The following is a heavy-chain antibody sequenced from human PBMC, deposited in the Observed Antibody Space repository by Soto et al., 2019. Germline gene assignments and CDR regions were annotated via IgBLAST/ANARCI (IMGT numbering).Heavy chain of an antibody. V-gene: IGHV4-39*01. J-gene: IGHJ6*02. Sequence: SETLSLTCTVSGGSISSSSYYWGWIRQPPGKGLEWIGSIYYSGSTNYNPSLKSRVTISVDTSKNQITLKMSTVTAADTAVYYCVRQGFVRLHGLVDVWGQGTTVTVSS. CDR3: VRQGFVRLHGLVDV. CDR2: IYYSGST. D-gene: IGHD4-4*01. CDR1: GGSISSSSYY.